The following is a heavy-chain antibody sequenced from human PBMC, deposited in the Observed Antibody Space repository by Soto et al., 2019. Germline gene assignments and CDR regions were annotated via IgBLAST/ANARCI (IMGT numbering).Heavy chain of an antibody. Sequence: SVKVSCKASGGTFSSYAISWVRQAPGQGLEWMGGIIPIFGTANYAQKFQGRVTITADESTSTAYMELSSVTAADTAVYFCARDSGWFGDFNYYYNGMDVWGRGTAVTVSS. CDR3: ARDSGWFGDFNYYYNGMDV. D-gene: IGHD3-10*01. J-gene: IGHJ6*02. V-gene: IGHV1-69*13. CDR1: GGTFSSYA. CDR2: IIPIFGTA.